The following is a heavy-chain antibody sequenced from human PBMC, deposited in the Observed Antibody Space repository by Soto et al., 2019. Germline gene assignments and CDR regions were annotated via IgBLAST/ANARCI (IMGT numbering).Heavy chain of an antibody. J-gene: IGHJ6*02. D-gene: IGHD4-4*01. CDR3: TRKGALTVTTVYYYYYGMDV. Sequence: PGGSLRLSCTASGFTFGDYAMSWFRQAPGKGLEWVGFIRSKAYGGTTEYAASVKGRFTISRDDSKSIAYLQMNSLKTEDTAVYYCTRKGALTVTTVYYYYYGMDVWGQGTTVTVSS. CDR2: IRSKAYGGTT. V-gene: IGHV3-49*03. CDR1: GFTFGDYA.